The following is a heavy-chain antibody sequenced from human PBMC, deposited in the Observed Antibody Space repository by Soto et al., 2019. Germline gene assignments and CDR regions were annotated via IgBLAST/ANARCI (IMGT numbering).Heavy chain of an antibody. Sequence: SVKVSCKASGGTFSSYAISWVRQAPGQGLEWMGGIIPIFGTANYAQKFQGRVTITADESTSTAYMELSSLRSEDTAVYYCARDRVSSSWYGAPDYWGQGTLVTVSS. CDR1: GGTFSSYA. D-gene: IGHD6-13*01. V-gene: IGHV1-69*13. J-gene: IGHJ4*02. CDR3: ARDRVSSSWYGAPDY. CDR2: IIPIFGTA.